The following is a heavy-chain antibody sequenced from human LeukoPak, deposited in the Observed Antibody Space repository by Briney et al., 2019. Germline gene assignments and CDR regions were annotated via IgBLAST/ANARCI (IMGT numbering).Heavy chain of an antibody. CDR1: GFTFSSYS. CDR2: ISSSSSYI. D-gene: IGHD5-12*01. J-gene: IGHJ6*03. CDR3: ARDPESGYDIYMDV. V-gene: IGHV3-21*01. Sequence: GGSLRLSCAASGFTFSSYSMNWARQAPGRGLEWVSSISSSSSYIYYADSVKGRFTISRDNAKNSLYLQMNSLRAEDTAVYYCARDPESGYDIYMDVWGKGTMVTVSS.